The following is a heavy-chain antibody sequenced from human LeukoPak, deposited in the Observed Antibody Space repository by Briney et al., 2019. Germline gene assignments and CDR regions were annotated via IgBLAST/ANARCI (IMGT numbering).Heavy chain of an antibody. CDR1: GGTFSSYA. V-gene: IGHV1-69*01. CDR3: ARGHDSSGYLYHYYYMDV. CDR2: INPIFCTA. J-gene: IGHJ6*03. Sequence: GASVKVSCKASGGTFSSYAISWVRQATGQGLEWMGGINPIFCTANYAQKFQGRVTITADESTSTAYMELSSLRSEDTAVYYCARGHDSSGYLYHYYYMDVWGKGTTVTVSS. D-gene: IGHD3-22*01.